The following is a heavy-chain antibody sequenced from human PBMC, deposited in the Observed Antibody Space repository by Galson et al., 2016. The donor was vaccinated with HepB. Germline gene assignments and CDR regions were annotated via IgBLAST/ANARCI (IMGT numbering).Heavy chain of an antibody. D-gene: IGHD7-27*01. CDR1: GDSVSSNSAG. Sequence: CAISGDSVSSNSAGWNWIRQSPSRGLEWLGRTFYRSNWQNHYAESVKSRITINPDTSKNQFSLQLSSVTSEDTAVYYCARSYLLGRGFGWWGQGTLVTVPS. V-gene: IGHV6-1*01. CDR3: ARSYLLGRGFGW. J-gene: IGHJ4*02. CDR2: TFYRSNWQN.